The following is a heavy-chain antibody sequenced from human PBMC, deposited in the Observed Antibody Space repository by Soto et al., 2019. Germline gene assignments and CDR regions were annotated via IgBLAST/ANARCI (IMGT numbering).Heavy chain of an antibody. J-gene: IGHJ4*02. Sequence: QVQLVQSGAEVKKPGSSVKVSCKASGGTFSSYAISWVRQAPGQGLEWMGGLIPIFGTANYAQKFQGRVTITADESTSRAYMELSSLRSEDTAVYYCAREYYDSSGPLLFDYWGQGTLVAVSS. CDR1: GGTFSSYA. D-gene: IGHD3-22*01. CDR2: LIPIFGTA. CDR3: AREYYDSSGPLLFDY. V-gene: IGHV1-69*01.